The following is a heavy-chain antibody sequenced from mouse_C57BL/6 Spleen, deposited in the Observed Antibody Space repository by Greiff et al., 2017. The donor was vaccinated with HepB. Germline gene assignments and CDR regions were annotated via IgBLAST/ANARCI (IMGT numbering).Heavy chain of an antibody. J-gene: IGHJ4*01. CDR2: IYPGDGDT. CDR1: GYAFSSSW. CDR3: ARSGLYEYDSPYYAMDY. D-gene: IGHD2-4*01. Sequence: VQLQQSGPELVKPGASVKISCKASGYAFSSSWMNWVKQRPGKGLEWIGRIYPGDGDTNYNGKFKGKATLTADKSSSTAYMQLSSLTSEDSAVYFGARSGLYEYDSPYYAMDYWGQGTSVTVSS. V-gene: IGHV1-82*01.